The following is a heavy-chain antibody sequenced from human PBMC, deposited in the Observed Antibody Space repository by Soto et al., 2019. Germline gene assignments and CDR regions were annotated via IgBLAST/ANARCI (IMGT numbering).Heavy chain of an antibody. CDR2: IIPMYGPA. CDR3: ARVTSMVRGVIDNWFDP. D-gene: IGHD3-10*01. J-gene: IGHJ5*02. Sequence: QVPLVQSGAEVKKPGSSLTVSCKASGGTFSSYAIHWVRQAPGQGLEWMGGIIPMYGPAKYAQRFQGRVTITADEPTATVYMELASLTSQDTAVYYCARVTSMVRGVIDNWFDPWGHGTLVTVSS. V-gene: IGHV1-69*01. CDR1: GGTFSSYA.